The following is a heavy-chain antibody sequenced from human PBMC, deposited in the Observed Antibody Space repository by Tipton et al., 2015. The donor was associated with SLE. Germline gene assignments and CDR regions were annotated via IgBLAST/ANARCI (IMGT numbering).Heavy chain of an antibody. CDR3: AGSGYYQYYFDY. V-gene: IGHV3-23*01. J-gene: IGHJ4*02. D-gene: IGHD3-22*01. CDR2: ISGSGGST. CDR1: GFTFSSYA. Sequence: SLRLSCAASGFTFSSYAMSWVRQAPGKGLEWVSAISGSGGSTYYADSVKGRFTISRDNAKNSLYLQMNSLRAEDTAVYYCAGSGYYQYYFDYWGQGTLVTVSS.